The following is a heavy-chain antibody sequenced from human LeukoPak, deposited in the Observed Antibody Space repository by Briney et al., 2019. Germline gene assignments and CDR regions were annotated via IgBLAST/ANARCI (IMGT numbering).Heavy chain of an antibody. CDR3: ARRITIFGVAPPGSWFDP. Sequence: SSETLSHTCTVSGGSISSYYWSWIRQPPGKGLEWIGYIYYSGNTNYNPSLKSRVTISVDTSKNQFSLKLSSVTAADTAVYYCARRITIFGVAPPGSWFDPWGQGTLVTVSS. D-gene: IGHD3-3*01. CDR2: IYYSGNT. J-gene: IGHJ5*02. CDR1: GGSISSYY. V-gene: IGHV4-59*08.